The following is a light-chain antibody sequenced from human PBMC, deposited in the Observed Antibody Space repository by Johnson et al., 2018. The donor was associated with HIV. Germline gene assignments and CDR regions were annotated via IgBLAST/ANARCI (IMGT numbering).Light chain of an antibody. V-gene: IGLV1-51*01. J-gene: IGLJ1*01. Sequence: QSVLTQPPSVSAAPGQKVTISCSGSSSNIGNNYVSWYQQLPGTAPKLLIYANTKRPSGIHDRFSGSKSGTSATLGITGLQTGDEADYYCGTWDSSLSAVFGTGTKVTVL. CDR3: GTWDSSLSAV. CDR2: ANT. CDR1: SSNIGNNY.